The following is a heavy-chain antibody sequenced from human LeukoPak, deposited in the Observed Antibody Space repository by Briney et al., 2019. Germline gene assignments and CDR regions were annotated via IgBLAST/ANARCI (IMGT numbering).Heavy chain of an antibody. CDR3: ARGFGSGTSSVQF. D-gene: IGHD2-15*01. CDR2: IWYDGKFK. V-gene: IGHV3-33*01. Sequence: GGSLRLSCAASGFTFKTYAMHWVRQAPGKGLEWLAVIWYDGKFKYYGDSVKGRISISRDNSKATLDLQMDNLRAEDSGVYYCARGFGSGTSSVQFWGQGTLVTVSS. J-gene: IGHJ4*02. CDR1: GFTFKTYA.